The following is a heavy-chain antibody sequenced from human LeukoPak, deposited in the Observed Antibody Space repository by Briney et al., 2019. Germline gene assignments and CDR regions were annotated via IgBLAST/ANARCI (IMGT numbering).Heavy chain of an antibody. D-gene: IGHD1-26*01. CDR2: IAPDGSTQ. CDR1: GFTFGLYS. V-gene: IGHV3-7*01. J-gene: IGHJ4*02. Sequence: PGGSLRLSCAASGFTFGLYSMTWVRQAPGKGLEWVANIAPDGSTQNYVDSLEGRFTISRDNPKNSLHLQMHSLRAEDAAVYYCARVIGGAIDHWGQGTLVTVSS. CDR3: ARVIGGAIDH.